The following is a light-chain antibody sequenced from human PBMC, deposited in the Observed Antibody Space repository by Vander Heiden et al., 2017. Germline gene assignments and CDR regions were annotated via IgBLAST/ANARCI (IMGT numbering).Light chain of an antibody. CDR3: QYPSNWAPIT. Sequence: SPTKQSLSPGERATLSCRASQSVSSYLAWYKQKPGQAPRLLIYDASNRDTGIPARFSGSWYRTDFTLSVGLLTRVQTAVHSIQYPSNWAPITFGGGTKVEIK. V-gene: IGKV3-11*01. CDR2: DAS. CDR1: QSVSSY. J-gene: IGKJ4*01.